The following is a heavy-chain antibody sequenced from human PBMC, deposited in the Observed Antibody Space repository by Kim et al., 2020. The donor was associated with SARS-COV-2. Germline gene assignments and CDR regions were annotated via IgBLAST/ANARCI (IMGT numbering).Heavy chain of an antibody. CDR1: GFTFSSYA. CDR2: ISGSGGST. D-gene: IGHD3-10*01. Sequence: GGSLRLSCAASGFTFSSYAMSWVRQAPGKGLEWVSAISGSGGSTYYADSVKGRFTISRDNSKNTLYLQMNSLRAEDTAVYYCSTRGRGRGAFDIWGQGTMVTVSS. V-gene: IGHV3-23*01. J-gene: IGHJ3*02. CDR3: STRGRGRGAFDI.